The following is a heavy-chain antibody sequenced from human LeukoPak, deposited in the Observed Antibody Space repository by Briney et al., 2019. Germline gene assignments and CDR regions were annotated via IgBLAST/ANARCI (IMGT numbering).Heavy chain of an antibody. D-gene: IGHD3-10*01. V-gene: IGHV3-48*02. CDR2: ISSSTTTI. CDR1: GFTFTTYS. CDR3: VPRSNGMDV. J-gene: IGHJ6*02. Sequence: PGGSLRLSCAASGFTFTTYSMNWVRQAPGKGLEWVSYISSSTTTIYYADSVKGRFSISRDNAKNSLYLQMNSLRDDDTAVYYCVPRSNGMDVWGQGTTVTVSS.